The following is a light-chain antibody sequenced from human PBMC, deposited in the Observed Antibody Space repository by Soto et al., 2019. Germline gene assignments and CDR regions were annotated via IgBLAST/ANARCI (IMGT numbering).Light chain of an antibody. CDR1: QSIRTF. V-gene: IGKV1-39*01. J-gene: IGKJ4*01. CDR2: AAS. CDR3: QHTYNTATT. Sequence: DIQMTQSPSSLSASIGDRVTITCRASQSIRTFLNWYQQKPGKAPQLLIFAASNLESGVPSRFRGSGSGTDFTLTITNLQAEDFATYYCQHTYNTATTFGGGTRWIS.